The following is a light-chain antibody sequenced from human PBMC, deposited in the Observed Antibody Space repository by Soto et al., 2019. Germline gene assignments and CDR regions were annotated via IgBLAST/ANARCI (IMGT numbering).Light chain of an antibody. CDR3: SSYTDRNNLV. J-gene: IGLJ1*01. CDR1: SSDIGGYNS. CDR2: DDS. V-gene: IGLV2-8*01. Sequence: QSALTQSPSASGSPGQSVTISCTGTSSDIGGYNSVSWYQQHPGKAPKVMIYDDSKRPSGVPDRFSGSKSGNTASLTVSALQAEDEADYYCSSYTDRNNLVFGTGTKVTVL.